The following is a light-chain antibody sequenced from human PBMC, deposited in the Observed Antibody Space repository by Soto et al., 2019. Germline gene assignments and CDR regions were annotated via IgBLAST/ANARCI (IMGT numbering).Light chain of an antibody. J-gene: IGKJ4*01. CDR2: SAS. CDR3: QQSSYSPLT. V-gene: IGKV3-20*01. Sequence: EIVLTQSPGTLSLSPGERATLSCRASQSVTNNYLAWYQQKPGQAPRLLIYSASSRATGIPDRFSGGGSGTDFTLTISRLEPEDFAVYFCQQSSYSPLTFGGGTKVEI. CDR1: QSVTNNY.